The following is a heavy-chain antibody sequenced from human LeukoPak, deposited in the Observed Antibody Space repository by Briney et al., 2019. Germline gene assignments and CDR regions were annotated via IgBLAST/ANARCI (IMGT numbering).Heavy chain of an antibody. V-gene: IGHV4-34*01. CDR2: INHSGST. D-gene: IGHD2-2*01. Sequence: PSETLSLTCAVYGGSFSGYYWSWIRQPPGKGLEWIGEINHSGSTNYNPSLKSRVTISVDTSKNQFSLKLSSVTAADTAVYYCASIYCSSTSCLIAPYYWGQGTLVTVSS. J-gene: IGHJ4*02. CDR1: GGSFSGYY. CDR3: ASIYCSSTSCLIAPYY.